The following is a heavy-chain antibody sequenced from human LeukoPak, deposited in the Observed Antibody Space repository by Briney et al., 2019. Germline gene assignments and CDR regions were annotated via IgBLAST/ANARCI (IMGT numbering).Heavy chain of an antibody. CDR1: GXTFSSHD. D-gene: IGHD4-17*01. Sequence: PGGSLRLSCAASGXTFSSHDMHWVRQATGKGQEWVSAIGTSGVTYYPVSVKGRFTISRENAKSSLYLQMTSLRAGDTAVYYCARVTVRNAFDIWGQGTMVTVSS. V-gene: IGHV3-13*04. CDR2: IGTSGVT. J-gene: IGHJ3*02. CDR3: ARVTVRNAFDI.